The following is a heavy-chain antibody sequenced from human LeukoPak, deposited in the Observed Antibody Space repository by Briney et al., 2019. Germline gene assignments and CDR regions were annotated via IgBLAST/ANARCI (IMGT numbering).Heavy chain of an antibody. CDR3: AKVEGHYYGSGSYY. V-gene: IGHV3-66*01. CDR1: GFTVSSNY. J-gene: IGHJ4*02. D-gene: IGHD3-10*01. CDR2: IHSGGST. Sequence: GGSLRLSCAASGFTVSSNYMSWVRQAPGKGLEWVSVIHSGGSTYSADSVKGRFTISRDNSKNTLYLQINSVRAEDTAVYYCAKVEGHYYGSGSYYWGQGTLVTVSS.